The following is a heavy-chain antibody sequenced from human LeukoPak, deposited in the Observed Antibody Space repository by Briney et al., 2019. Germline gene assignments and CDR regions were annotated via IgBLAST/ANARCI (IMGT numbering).Heavy chain of an antibody. D-gene: IGHD1-26*01. V-gene: IGHV3-30*18. J-gene: IGHJ4*02. CDR2: ISYAGDDGSNI. CDR1: GFIFSSHA. CDR3: AKYGPQDSGSSHFDY. Sequence: GGSLRLSCAASGFIFSSHAMHWVRQAPGKGLEWVAVISYAGDDGSNIYYADSVKGRFTISRDNSKSTLYLQMNSLRPEDTAVYYCAKYGPQDSGSSHFDYWGQGALVTVSS.